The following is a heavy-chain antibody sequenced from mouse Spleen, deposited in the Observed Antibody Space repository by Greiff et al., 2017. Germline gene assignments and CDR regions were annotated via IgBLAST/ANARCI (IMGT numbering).Heavy chain of an antibody. CDR1: GYSFTGYY. J-gene: IGHJ3*01. D-gene: IGHD3-2*01. Sequence: EVQLQQSGPELVKPGASVKISCKASGYSFTGYYMNWVKQSPEKSLEWIGEINPSTGGTTYNQKFKAKATLTVDKSSSTAYMQLKSLTSEDSAVYYCAREDSSGFLAYWGQGTLVTVSA. V-gene: IGHV1-42*01. CDR2: INPSTGGT. CDR3: AREDSSGFLAY.